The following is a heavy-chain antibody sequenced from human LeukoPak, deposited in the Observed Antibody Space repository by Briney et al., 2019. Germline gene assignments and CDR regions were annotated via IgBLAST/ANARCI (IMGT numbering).Heavy chain of an antibody. CDR1: GFTFSSYW. Sequence: TGGSLRLSCAASGFTFSSYWMSGVRQAPGKGLEWVANIKQDGSEKCYVESVKGRFTISRDNAKNSLYLQMNSLRAEDTAVYYCACITGKPFSLDYWGQGTLVTVSS. J-gene: IGHJ4*02. V-gene: IGHV3-7*01. CDR2: IKQDGSEK. D-gene: IGHD1-20*01. CDR3: ACITGKPFSLDY.